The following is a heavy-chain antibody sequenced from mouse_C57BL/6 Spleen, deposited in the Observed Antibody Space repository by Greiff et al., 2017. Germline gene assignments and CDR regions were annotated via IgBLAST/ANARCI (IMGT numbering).Heavy chain of an antibody. J-gene: IGHJ2*01. CDR1: GYTFTNYW. CDR3: ARSGSIHYFDY. Sequence: VQVVESGAELVRPGTSVKMSCKASGYTFTNYWIGWAKQRPGHGLEWIGDIYPGGGYTNYNEKFKGKATLTADKSSSTAYMQFSSLTSEDSAIYYCARSGSIHYFDYWGQGTTLTVSS. D-gene: IGHD1-1*01. CDR2: IYPGGGYT. V-gene: IGHV1-63*01.